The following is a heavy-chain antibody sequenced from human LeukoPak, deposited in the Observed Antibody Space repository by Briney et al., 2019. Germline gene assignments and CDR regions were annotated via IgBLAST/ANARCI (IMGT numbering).Heavy chain of an antibody. CDR3: AKEALVLRYFDWLPYYHPHFDY. D-gene: IGHD3-9*01. V-gene: IGHV3-30*02. Sequence: TGGSLRLSCAASGFTFSSYGMHWVRQAPGKGLEWVAFIRYDGSNKYYADSVKGRFTISRDNSKNTLYLQMNSLRAEDTAVYYCAKEALVLRYFDWLPYYHPHFDYWGQGTLATVSS. J-gene: IGHJ4*02. CDR2: IRYDGSNK. CDR1: GFTFSSYG.